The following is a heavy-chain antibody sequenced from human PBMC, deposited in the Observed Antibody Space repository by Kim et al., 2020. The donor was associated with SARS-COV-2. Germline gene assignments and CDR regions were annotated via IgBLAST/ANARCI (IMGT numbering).Heavy chain of an antibody. CDR2: IKQDGSKI. CDR3: ARWGPLASSGWYYYGLDV. Sequence: GGSLRLSCAASGFTFSNYWMTWVRQAPGKGLEWVANIKQDGSKIYYVDSVKGRFTISRDNAKNSLYLQMNSLRAEDTAVYYCARWGPLASSGWYYYGLDV. V-gene: IGHV3-7*01. J-gene: IGHJ6*01. D-gene: IGHD6-25*01. CDR1: GFTFSNYW.